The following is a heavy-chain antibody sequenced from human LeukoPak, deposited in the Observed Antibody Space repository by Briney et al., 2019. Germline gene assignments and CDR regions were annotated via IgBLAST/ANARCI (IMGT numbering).Heavy chain of an antibody. Sequence: PSETLSLTCTVSGGSISSYYWSWIRQPAGKGLEGIGRIYTSGSTNYNPSLKSRVTMSVDTSKNQFSLNLSSVTAADTAVYYCARWTTLTRAFDYWGQGTLVTVSS. D-gene: IGHD4-17*01. CDR2: IYTSGST. J-gene: IGHJ4*02. CDR3: ARWTTLTRAFDY. V-gene: IGHV4-4*07. CDR1: GGSISSYY.